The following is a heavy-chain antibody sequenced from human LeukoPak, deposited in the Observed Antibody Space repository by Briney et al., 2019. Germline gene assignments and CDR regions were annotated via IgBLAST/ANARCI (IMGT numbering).Heavy chain of an antibody. CDR1: GYTFTDYY. J-gene: IGHJ4*02. CDR3: AREGGYSGYIDY. Sequence: GASVKVSCKASGYTFTDYYMHWVRQAPGHGLEWMGWINPNSGGTNYAQKFQGRVTMTRDTSTRTVYMDVSGLTSDDTAAYYCAREGGYSGYIDYWGQGTLVSVSS. CDR2: INPNSGGT. D-gene: IGHD1-26*01. V-gene: IGHV1-2*02.